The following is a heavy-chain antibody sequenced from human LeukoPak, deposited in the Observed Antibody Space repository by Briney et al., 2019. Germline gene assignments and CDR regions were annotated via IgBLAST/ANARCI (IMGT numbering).Heavy chain of an antibody. V-gene: IGHV3-23*01. J-gene: IGHJ4*02. CDR2: ISVSGNT. CDR1: GFTLSSYA. D-gene: IGHD2-15*01. CDR3: AKAPVTTCSGAYCYPFDY. Sequence: NPGGSLRLSCAASGFTLSSYAMSLVRQGPGKWLEWVSAISVSGNTYHADSVKGRLTISRDSSKNTLYLQMNSLRAEDAAVYYCAKAPVTTCSGAYCYPFDYWGQGTLVTVSS.